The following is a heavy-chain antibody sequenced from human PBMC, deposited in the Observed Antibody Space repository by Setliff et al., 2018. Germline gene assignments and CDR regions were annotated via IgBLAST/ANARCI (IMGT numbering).Heavy chain of an antibody. CDR3: ARVGGYYYYYYGMDV. CDR2: IYYSGST. V-gene: IGHV4-39*07. J-gene: IGHJ6*02. Sequence: SETLSLTCTVSGGSISSSSYYWGWIRQPPGKGLEWIGSIYYSGSTYYNPSLKSRVTISVDTSKNQFSLKLSSVTAADTAVCYCARVGGYYYYYYGMDVWGQGTTVTVSS. CDR1: GGSISSSSYY.